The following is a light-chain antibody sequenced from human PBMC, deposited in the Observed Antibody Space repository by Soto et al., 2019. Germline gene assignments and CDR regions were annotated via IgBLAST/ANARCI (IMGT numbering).Light chain of an antibody. CDR2: DAS. V-gene: IGKV1-5*01. CDR3: QQFDTSPWT. J-gene: IGKJ1*01. Sequence: DIQMTQSPSTLSASVGDTVTITCRAIQSVSVWLAWYQQKPGKAPNLLVYDASSLHSGVPSRFSGSGSGTEFTLTITNLQPDDFGTYYCQQFDTSPWTFGQGTKV. CDR1: QSVSVW.